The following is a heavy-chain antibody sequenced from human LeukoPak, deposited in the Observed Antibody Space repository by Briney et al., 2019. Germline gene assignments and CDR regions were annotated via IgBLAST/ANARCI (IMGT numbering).Heavy chain of an antibody. D-gene: IGHD3-10*01. J-gene: IGHJ6*03. V-gene: IGHV4-34*01. Sequence: PSETLSLTCAVYGGSFSGYYWSWIRQPPGKGLEWIGEINHSGSTNYNPSLKSRVTISVDTSKKQFSLTLSSVTAAATAVYYCARGITMVRGVYYYYYRYVWGKGNTVTVSS. CDR2: INHSGST. CDR1: GGSFSGYY. CDR3: ARGITMVRGVYYYYYRYV.